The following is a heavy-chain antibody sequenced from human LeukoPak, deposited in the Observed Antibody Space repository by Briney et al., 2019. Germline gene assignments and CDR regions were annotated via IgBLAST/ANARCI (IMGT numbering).Heavy chain of an antibody. Sequence: QAGGSLRLSCAASGFTFSSYAMHWVRQAPGKGLEWVAVISYDGSNKYYADSVKVRFTISRDNSKNTLYLQMNSLRAEDTAVYYCAREVTVSPPPRDYWGQGTLVTVSS. CDR2: ISYDGSNK. V-gene: IGHV3-30*04. J-gene: IGHJ4*02. CDR1: GFTFSSYA. D-gene: IGHD4-17*01. CDR3: AREVTVSPPPRDY.